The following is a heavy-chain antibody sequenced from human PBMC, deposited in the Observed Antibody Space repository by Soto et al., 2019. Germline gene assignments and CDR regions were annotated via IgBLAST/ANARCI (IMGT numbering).Heavy chain of an antibody. D-gene: IGHD3-10*01. Sequence: PSETLSLTCTVSGGSVSSGSYYWSWIRQPPGKGLEWIGYIYHSGSTYYNPSLKSRVTISVDRSKNQFSLKLSSVTAADTAGYYCTNSRGLSRADSWGRGILVTVSS. CDR1: GGSVSSGSYY. CDR2: IYHSGST. V-gene: IGHV4-30-2*01. CDR3: TNSRGLSRADS. J-gene: IGHJ5*01.